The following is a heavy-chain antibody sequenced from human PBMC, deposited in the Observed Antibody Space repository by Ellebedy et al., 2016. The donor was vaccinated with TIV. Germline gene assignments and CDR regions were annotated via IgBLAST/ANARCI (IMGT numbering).Heavy chain of an antibody. Sequence: SETLSLXXTVSGGSISSRSYHWGWIRQSPGKGLEWIGSMYYDGSIYYNPSLKSRVTISVDTSKNQFSLNLTSVTAADTAVYYCARRVGATPPEFWGQGTLVTVSS. CDR3: ARRVGATPPEF. V-gene: IGHV4-39*01. CDR1: GGSISSRSYH. J-gene: IGHJ1*01. CDR2: MYYDGSI. D-gene: IGHD1-26*01.